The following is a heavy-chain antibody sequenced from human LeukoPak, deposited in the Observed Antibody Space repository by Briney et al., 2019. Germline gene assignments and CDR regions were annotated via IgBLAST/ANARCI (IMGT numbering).Heavy chain of an antibody. Sequence: PGGSLRLSCAASGFTFSNYATSWVRQAPGKGLEWVSAIDNTGDTTFYADSVKGRFTISRDNSKSTLYLQMYSLRAEDTAVYYCTKVPTTGFHDAFDVWGQGTMVTVSS. CDR3: TKVPTTGFHDAFDV. CDR1: GFTFSNYA. CDR2: IDNTGDTT. J-gene: IGHJ3*01. V-gene: IGHV3-23*01. D-gene: IGHD3-9*01.